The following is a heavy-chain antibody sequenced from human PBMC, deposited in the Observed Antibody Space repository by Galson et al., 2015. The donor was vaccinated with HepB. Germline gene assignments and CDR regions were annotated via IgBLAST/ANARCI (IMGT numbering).Heavy chain of an antibody. CDR1: GYSFTSYW. CDR3: ARMRDYGDYVGAFDI. CDR2: IDPSDSYT. Sequence: QSGAEVKKPGESLRISCKGSGYSFTSYWISWVRQMPGKGLEWMGRIDPSDSYTNYSPSFQGHVTISADKSISTAYLQWSSLKASDTAMYYCARMRDYGDYVGAFDIWGQGTMVTVSS. J-gene: IGHJ3*02. D-gene: IGHD4-17*01. V-gene: IGHV5-10-1*01.